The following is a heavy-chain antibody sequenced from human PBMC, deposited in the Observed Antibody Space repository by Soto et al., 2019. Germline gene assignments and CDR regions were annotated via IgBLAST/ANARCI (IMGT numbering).Heavy chain of an antibody. CDR3: ARQGSNSSRRLSWFDP. CDR2: MHYSGAT. CDR1: GGSSSSSTYS. V-gene: IGHV4-39*01. Sequence: SETLSLTCTASGGSSSSSTYSWGWIRQPPGKGLEWIGSMHYSGATYYNPSLKSRVSISVDTSKSQFSLKLTFVTAADTAVYFCARQGSNSSRRLSWFDPWGQRTLVTVSS. D-gene: IGHD3-16*01. J-gene: IGHJ5*02.